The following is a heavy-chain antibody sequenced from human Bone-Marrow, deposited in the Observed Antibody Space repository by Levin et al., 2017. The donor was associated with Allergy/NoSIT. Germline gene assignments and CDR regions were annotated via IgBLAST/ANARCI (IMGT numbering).Heavy chain of an antibody. CDR2: IYSGGST. CDR3: ARTRGDYYYYSMDV. V-gene: IGHV3-53*01. CDR1: GFTFSGNY. Sequence: GESLKISCAASGFTFSGNYMSWVRQAPGKGLEWVSLIYSGGSTDYADSVKGRFTISRDNSKNTLYLQMNSLRAEDTAVYYCARTRGDYYYYSMDVWGQGTTVTVSS. J-gene: IGHJ6*02. D-gene: IGHD3-10*01.